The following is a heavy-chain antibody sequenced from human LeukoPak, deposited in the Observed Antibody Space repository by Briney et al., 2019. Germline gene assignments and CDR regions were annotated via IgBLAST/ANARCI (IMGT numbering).Heavy chain of an antibody. V-gene: IGHV1-2*02. CDR1: GYTLTGYY. J-gene: IGHJ3*02. D-gene: IGHD2-2*01. Sequence: GASVKVSCKASGYTLTGYYMHWVRQAPGQGLEWIGWINPNSGGTNYAQKFQGRVTMTRDTSISTAYMELSRLRSDDTAVYYCARERIFGRQYQLRGAFDIWGQGTMVTVSS. CDR2: INPNSGGT. CDR3: ARERIFGRQYQLRGAFDI.